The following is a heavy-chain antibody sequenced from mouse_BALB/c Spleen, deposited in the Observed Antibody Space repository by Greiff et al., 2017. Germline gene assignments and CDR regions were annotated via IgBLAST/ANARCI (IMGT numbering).Heavy chain of an antibody. CDR3: ARDYGNYGIYAMDY. V-gene: IGHV3-2*02. D-gene: IGHD2-1*01. Sequence: EVQLQESGPGLVKPSQSLSLTCTVTGYSITSDYAWNWIRQFPGNKLEWMGYISYSGSTSYNPSLKSRISITRDTSKNQFFLQLNSVTTEDTATYYCARDYGNYGIYAMDYWGQGTSVTVSS. CDR1: GYSITSDYA. J-gene: IGHJ4*01. CDR2: ISYSGST.